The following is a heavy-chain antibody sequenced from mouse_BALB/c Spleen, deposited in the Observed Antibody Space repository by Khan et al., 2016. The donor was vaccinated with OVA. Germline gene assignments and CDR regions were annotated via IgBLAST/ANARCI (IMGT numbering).Heavy chain of an antibody. V-gene: IGHV14-1*02. D-gene: IGHD2-3*01. CDR1: GFNIKDYY. CDR2: IDPENGNS. J-gene: IGHJ2*01. Sequence: VQLKQSGAELVRPGVLVKLSCKGSGFNIKDYYMQWVKQRPEQGLEWIGWIDPENGNSIYDPKFQGKASITADTSSNTAYLQLSRLTSEDHAVYYCTRSILLYFDYWGQGTTLTVSS. CDR3: TRSILLYFDY.